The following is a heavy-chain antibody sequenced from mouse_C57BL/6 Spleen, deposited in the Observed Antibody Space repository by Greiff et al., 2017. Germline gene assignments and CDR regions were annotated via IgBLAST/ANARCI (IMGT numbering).Heavy chain of an antibody. CDR1: GFNIKDDY. J-gene: IGHJ2*01. CDR2: IDPENGDT. V-gene: IGHV14-4*01. D-gene: IGHD1-1*01. Sequence: VQLQQSGAELVRPGASVKLSCTASGFNIKDDYMHWVKQRPEQGLEWIGWIDPENGDTEYASKFQGKATITADTSSNTAYLQLSSLTSEDSAVYYCTTGDYGSSPDYWRQGTTLTVSS. CDR3: TTGDYGSSPDY.